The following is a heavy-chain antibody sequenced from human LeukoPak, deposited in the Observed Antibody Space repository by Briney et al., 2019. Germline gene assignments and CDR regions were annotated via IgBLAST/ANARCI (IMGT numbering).Heavy chain of an antibody. J-gene: IGHJ6*02. CDR2: ITWNRDNI. V-gene: IGHV3-9*01. Sequence: GRSLRLSCTVSGFTFDDYAFHWVRQAPGKGLEWVSGITWNRDNIGYGDSVKSRFTVSRDNVKKVLYLQMNNLRPEDTAVYYCAKDLSSAITSALVLDVWGQGATVIVSS. D-gene: IGHD3-22*01. CDR1: GFTFDDYA. CDR3: AKDLSSAITSALVLDV.